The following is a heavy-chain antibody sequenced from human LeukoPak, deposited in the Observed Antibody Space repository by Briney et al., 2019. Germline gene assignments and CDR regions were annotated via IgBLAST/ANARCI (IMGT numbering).Heavy chain of an antibody. CDR2: VHSSGGVI. CDR1: GYTFTSDY. D-gene: IGHD1-26*01. V-gene: IGHV1-46*01. CDR3: AGSSHQRNWFDP. Sequence: GASVNVSCKASGYTFTSDYMNWVRQAPGQGLEWMGIVHSSGGVIKYAQEFQDRLTVTRDASTSTIYMELSSLRSEDTAVYYCAGSSHQRNWFDPWGQGTLVIVSS. J-gene: IGHJ5*02.